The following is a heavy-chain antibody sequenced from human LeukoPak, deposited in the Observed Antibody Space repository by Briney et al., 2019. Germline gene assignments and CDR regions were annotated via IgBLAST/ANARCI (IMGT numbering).Heavy chain of an antibody. J-gene: IGHJ6*03. CDR2: IIPIFGTA. CDR3: RETSHDYYYYMDV. CDR1: GGTFSSYA. D-gene: IGHD1-26*01. Sequence: SVKVSCKASGGTFSSYAISWVRQAPGQGLEWMGGIIPIFGTANYAQKFQGRVTITTDESTSTAYMELSSLRSEDTAVYYCRETSHDYYYYMDVWDKGTTVTVSS. V-gene: IGHV1-69*05.